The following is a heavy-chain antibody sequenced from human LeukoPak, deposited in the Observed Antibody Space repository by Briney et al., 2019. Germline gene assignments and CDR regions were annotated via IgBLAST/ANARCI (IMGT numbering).Heavy chain of an antibody. CDR1: GFTFSSFS. CDR2: IYSGGST. D-gene: IGHD3-10*01. Sequence: PGGSLRLSCAASGFTFSSFSMNWVRQAPGKGLEWVSVIYSGGSTYYADSVKGRFTISRDNSKNTLYLQMNSLRAEDTAVYYCARELFGVDYWGQGTLVTVSS. J-gene: IGHJ4*02. V-gene: IGHV3-66*01. CDR3: ARELFGVDY.